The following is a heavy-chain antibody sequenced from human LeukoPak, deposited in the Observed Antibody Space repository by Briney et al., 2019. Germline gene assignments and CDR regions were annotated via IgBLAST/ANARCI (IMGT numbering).Heavy chain of an antibody. J-gene: IGHJ4*02. D-gene: IGHD3-3*01. V-gene: IGHV4-59*01. CDR1: GDSLISYY. Sequence: PSETLSLTCTVSGDSLISYYWSWIRQPPGKGLEWIGYIYHSGNTNYNPSLKSRVTMSVDTSQNQFSLKLSSVTAADTAVYYCARSPARGPYDFWSGYYKSETDYWGQGTLVTVSS. CDR2: IYHSGNT. CDR3: ARSPARGPYDFWSGYYKSETDY.